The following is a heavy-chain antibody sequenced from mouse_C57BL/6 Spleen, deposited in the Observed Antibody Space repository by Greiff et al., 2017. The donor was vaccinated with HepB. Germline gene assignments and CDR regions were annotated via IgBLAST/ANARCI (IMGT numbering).Heavy chain of an antibody. V-gene: IGHV3-5*01. CDR1: GISITTGNYR. Sequence: VQLQQSGPGLVKPSQTVFLTCTVTGISITTGNYRWSWIRQFPGNKLEWIGYIYYSGTITYNPSLTSRTTITRDTPKNQFFLEMNSLTAEDTATYYCARDGDYDPGYFDYWGQGTTLTVSS. CDR3: ARDGDYDPGYFDY. CDR2: IYYSGTI. D-gene: IGHD2-4*01. J-gene: IGHJ2*01.